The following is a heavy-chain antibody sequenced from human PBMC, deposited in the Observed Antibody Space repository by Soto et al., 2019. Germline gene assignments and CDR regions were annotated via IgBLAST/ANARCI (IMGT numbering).Heavy chain of an antibody. CDR1: GFTFIKYA. D-gene: IGHD6-19*01. Sequence: QVQLVQSGAEVKKPGASVNVYCKASGFTFIKYAMHWVRQAPGQRPEWMGWINAGNGNTRYSQRWQGRVTTTRDTSASTVYMDLSTLRSEDTAVYSCARDYADIAVAGIPLLAHWGQGTRVTVSS. CDR3: ARDYADIAVAGIPLLAH. J-gene: IGHJ4*01. CDR2: INAGNGNT. V-gene: IGHV1-3*01.